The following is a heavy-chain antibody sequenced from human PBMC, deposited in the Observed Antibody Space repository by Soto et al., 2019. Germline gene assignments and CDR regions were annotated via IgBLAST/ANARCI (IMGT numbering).Heavy chain of an antibody. CDR2: ISGSGNYT. Sequence: LRLSCAASGFTFSSYSMNWVRQAPGKGLEWVSSISGSGNYTHYTDFLRGRFTISRDNAKTSLYLQMNSLRAEDTAVYYCAREGIDNYNEYYFDSWGQGTVVTVSS. CDR1: GFTFSSYS. V-gene: IGHV3-21*01. CDR3: AREGIDNYNEYYFDS. D-gene: IGHD4-4*01. J-gene: IGHJ4*02.